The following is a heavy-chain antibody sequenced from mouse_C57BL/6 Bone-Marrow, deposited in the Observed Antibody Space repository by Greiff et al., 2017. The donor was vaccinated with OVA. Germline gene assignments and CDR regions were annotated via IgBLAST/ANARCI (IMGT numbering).Heavy chain of an antibody. Sequence: EVNVVESGGGLVQPGGSLSLSCAASGFTFTDYYMSWVRQPPGKALEWLGFIRKKANGYTTEYRASVKGRFTIYSVNSQSSLDLQMNALRAEDSATYYCASYDGNNWGQGTTLTVSS. CDR1: GFTFTDYY. CDR2: IRKKANGYTT. CDR3: ASYDGNN. J-gene: IGHJ2*01. D-gene: IGHD2-1*01. V-gene: IGHV7-3*01.